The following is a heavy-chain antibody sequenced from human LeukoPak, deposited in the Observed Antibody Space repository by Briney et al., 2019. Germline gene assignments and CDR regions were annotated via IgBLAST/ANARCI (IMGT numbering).Heavy chain of an antibody. CDR1: GFTFSSYG. J-gene: IGHJ4*02. CDR3: ARVDSGSYGIDY. Sequence: GGSLRLSCAASGFTFSSYGMHWVRQAPGKGLEWVAVIWYDGSNKYYADSVKGRFTISRDNSKNTLYLQMNSLRAEDTAVYYCARVDSGSYGIDYWGQGTQVTVPS. D-gene: IGHD1-26*01. CDR2: IWYDGSNK. V-gene: IGHV3-33*01.